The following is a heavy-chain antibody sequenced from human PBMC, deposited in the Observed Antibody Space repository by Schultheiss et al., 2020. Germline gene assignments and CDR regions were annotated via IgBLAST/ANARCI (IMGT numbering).Heavy chain of an antibody. V-gene: IGHV3-23*01. CDR2: IGGSSGAT. CDR3: TRGYGCTALVPFDY. D-gene: IGHD5-18*01. CDR1: AFSFSGYW. J-gene: IGHJ4*02. Sequence: GESLKISCAASAFSFSGYWMNWVRQAPGKGLEWVSGIGGSSGATYYANYVKGRFTISRDNSKSTLYLQMNSLRAEDTAVYYCTRGYGCTALVPFDYWAQGTLVTFSS.